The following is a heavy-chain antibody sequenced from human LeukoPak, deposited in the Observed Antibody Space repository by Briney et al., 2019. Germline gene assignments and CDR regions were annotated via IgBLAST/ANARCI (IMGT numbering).Heavy chain of an antibody. CDR3: AKDWSYRGWAYYIDY. CDR1: GFTFSSYG. V-gene: IGHV3-30*18. CDR2: ISYDGSNK. Sequence: QTGGWLRLSCAASGFTFSSYGMHWVRQAPGKGLEWVAVISYDGSNKYYADSVKGRFTISRDNSKNTLYLQMTSLRAEDTAVYYCAKDWSYRGWAYYIDYWGQGTLVTVST. J-gene: IGHJ4*02. D-gene: IGHD6-19*01.